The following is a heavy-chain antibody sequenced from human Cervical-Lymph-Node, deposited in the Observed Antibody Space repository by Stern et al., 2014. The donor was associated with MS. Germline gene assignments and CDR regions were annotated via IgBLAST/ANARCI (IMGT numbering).Heavy chain of an antibody. J-gene: IGHJ4*02. CDR3: ARLSSGVYSSNWGSDY. V-gene: IGHV7-4-1*02. D-gene: IGHD6-13*01. CDR1: GYTFTSYA. CDR2: INTNTGNP. Sequence: VQLVQSGSELKKPGASVKVSCKASGYTFTSYAMTWVRQAPGQGLEWMGWINTNTGNPTYAQGFTGRFVFSLDTSVNTAYLQISSLKAEDTAVYYCARLSSGVYSSNWGSDYWGQGTLVTVSS.